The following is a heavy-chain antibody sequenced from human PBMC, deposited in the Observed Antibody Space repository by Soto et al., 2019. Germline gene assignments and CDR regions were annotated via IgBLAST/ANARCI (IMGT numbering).Heavy chain of an antibody. V-gene: IGHV1-18*01. Sequence: QVHLVQSGGEVKTPGASVKVSCQASGYTFFTYDISWVRQAPGQGLEWLGWISTYSVDTKYAQKFQGTVTMNTDTSTTTAYLELRRLRSDDAAVDYCVRQHGPTTSVNWFDTWGQGTLVTVSS. CDR3: VRQHGPTTSVNWFDT. D-gene: IGHD5-12*01. CDR1: GYTFFTYD. CDR2: ISTYSVDT. J-gene: IGHJ5*02.